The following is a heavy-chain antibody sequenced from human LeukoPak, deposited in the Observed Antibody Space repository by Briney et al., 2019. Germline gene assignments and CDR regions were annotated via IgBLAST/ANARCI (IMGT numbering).Heavy chain of an antibody. Sequence: ASVKVSCKASGYTFTSYDINWVRQATGQGLEWMGWMNPNSGNTGYAQKFQGRVTITADKSTSTAYMELSSLRSEDTAVYYCAREPRRGYSYGYFDYWGQGTLVTVSS. CDR2: MNPNSGNT. CDR1: GYTFTSYD. J-gene: IGHJ4*02. D-gene: IGHD5-18*01. CDR3: AREPRRGYSYGYFDY. V-gene: IGHV1-8*01.